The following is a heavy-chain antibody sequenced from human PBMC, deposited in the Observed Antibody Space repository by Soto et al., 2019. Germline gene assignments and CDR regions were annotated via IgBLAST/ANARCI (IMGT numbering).Heavy chain of an antibody. D-gene: IGHD6-19*01. CDR1: GFTFGNYD. CDR2: IRGSGDT. Sequence: EVQLLESGGGLIQPGGSLRLSCAASGFTFGNYDMSWVRQAPGEGLEWVSGIRGSGDTYYADSFQARFIISRDNSENTVYLQMNSLRAEDTAVYYCATISWSGGRFGGYWGQGTLVTVSS. CDR3: ATISWSGGRFGGY. V-gene: IGHV3-23*01. J-gene: IGHJ4*02.